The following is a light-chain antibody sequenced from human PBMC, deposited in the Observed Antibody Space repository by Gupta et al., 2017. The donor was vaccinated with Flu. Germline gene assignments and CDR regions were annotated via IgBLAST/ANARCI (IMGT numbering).Light chain of an antibody. J-gene: IGKJ2*01. CDR3: QQYKSDPYT. V-gene: IGKV1-5*03. Sequence: PSTLSASVGDRVTITCRASQNINTWLAWYQQKLGKAPRLLIYKASSLGSGVPSRFSGSGSGTEVTLTINNLQPDDFATFYCQQYKSDPYTFGQGTKLEI. CDR2: KAS. CDR1: QNINTW.